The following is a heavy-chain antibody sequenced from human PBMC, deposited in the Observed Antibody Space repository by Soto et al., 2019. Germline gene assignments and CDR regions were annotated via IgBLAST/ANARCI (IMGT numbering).Heavy chain of an antibody. D-gene: IGHD2-15*01. CDR1: GGSVRSSNYY. J-gene: IGHJ5*02. Sequence: WETLSLTCTVSGGSVRSSNYYWSWIRQPPGKGLEWIGYIYYSGYTYYTPSLNSRVTISMDTSKNQFSLKLTSVTAAETAVYYCARGGNVFDLWGQGALVTSPQ. CDR3: ARGGNVFDL. CDR2: IYYSGYT. V-gene: IGHV4-61*01.